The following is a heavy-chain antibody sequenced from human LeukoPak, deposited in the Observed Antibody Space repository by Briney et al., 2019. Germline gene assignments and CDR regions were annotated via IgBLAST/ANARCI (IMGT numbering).Heavy chain of an antibody. Sequence: GASVKVSCKASGYTFTGYYMHWVRQAPGQGLEWMGWINPNSGGTNYAQKFQGRVTMTRDTSISTAYMELSGLRSDDTAVYYCARDSRIAARPGGLFFYWGQGTLVTVSS. J-gene: IGHJ4*02. CDR1: GYTFTGYY. CDR3: ARDSRIAARPGGLFFY. CDR2: INPNSGGT. D-gene: IGHD6-6*01. V-gene: IGHV1-2*02.